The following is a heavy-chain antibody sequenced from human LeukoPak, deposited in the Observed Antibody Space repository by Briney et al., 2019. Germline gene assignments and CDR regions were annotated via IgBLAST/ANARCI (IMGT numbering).Heavy chain of an antibody. D-gene: IGHD3-3*01. CDR3: ARASEGIGYFDT. J-gene: IGHJ4*02. CDR2: IYHNGRT. V-gene: IGHV4-59*01. Sequence: PSETLCLTCTVSGASFSNDYWSWVRQAPGKALEWIGYIYHNGRTNYSPSLKSRITMSIDTSQNQFSLKLTSVTAADTAVYYCARASEGIGYFDTWGRGSLVTVSS. CDR1: GASFSNDY.